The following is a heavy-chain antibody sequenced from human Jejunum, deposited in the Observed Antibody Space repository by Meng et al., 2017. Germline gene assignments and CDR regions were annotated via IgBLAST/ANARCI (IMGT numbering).Heavy chain of an antibody. CDR2: ISSTGSDI. J-gene: IGHJ4*02. CDR3: ARGGGYYFDY. V-gene: IGHV3-11*04. D-gene: IGHD2-15*01. CDR1: GFSFSDYY. Sequence: GESLKISCAASGFSFSDYYMSWIRQAPGKGHEWVSYISSTGSDINYADSVKGRFTISRDNAKNSLYLQMNSLRDEDTAVYYCARGGGYYFDYWGPGMLVTVSS.